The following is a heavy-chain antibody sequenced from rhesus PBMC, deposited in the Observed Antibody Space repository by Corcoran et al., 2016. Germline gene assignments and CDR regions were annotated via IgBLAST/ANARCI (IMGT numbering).Heavy chain of an antibody. CDR3: ARHYEDDYGYFYTGGFDY. CDR1: GGSFSVSH. J-gene: IGHJ4*01. Sequence: QVQLQESGPGLVKPSATLSLTCPVSGGSFSVSHWRWTRPPPGKGLEWSGYISGRTGNTDYNPSLRSRVTISTDTSKTHFSLRLSSVTAPDTAVYYCARHYEDDYGYFYTGGFDYWGQGVLVTVSS. CDR2: ISGRTGNT. D-gene: IGHD3-9*01. V-gene: IGHV4-165*01.